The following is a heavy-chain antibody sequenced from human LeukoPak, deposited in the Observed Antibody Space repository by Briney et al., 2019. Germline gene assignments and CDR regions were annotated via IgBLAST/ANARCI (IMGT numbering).Heavy chain of an antibody. CDR3: ATTVTRYYGMDV. V-gene: IGHV1-46*01. J-gene: IGHJ6*02. Sequence: ASVKVSSKASGYTFTSSYMHWVRHAPGQGLGWMGIINPSGGSTSYAQKFQGRVTMTRDTSTSTVYMELSSLRSEDTAVYYCATTVTRYYGMDVWGQGTTVTVSS. CDR2: INPSGGST. D-gene: IGHD4-17*01. CDR1: GYTFTSSY.